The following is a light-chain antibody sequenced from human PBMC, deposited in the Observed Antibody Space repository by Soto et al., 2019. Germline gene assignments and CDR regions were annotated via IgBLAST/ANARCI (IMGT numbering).Light chain of an antibody. V-gene: IGKV3-11*01. CDR3: LQRINWLT. CDR2: GAS. Sequence: EIVLTQSPATLSLSPGERATLSCTASQSVSSYLAWYQQKPGQAPRLLIYGASNRATGIPARFSGSGSGTDFTLTISSLEPEDSAVYYGLQRINWLTFGGGTKVEIK. CDR1: QSVSSY. J-gene: IGKJ4*01.